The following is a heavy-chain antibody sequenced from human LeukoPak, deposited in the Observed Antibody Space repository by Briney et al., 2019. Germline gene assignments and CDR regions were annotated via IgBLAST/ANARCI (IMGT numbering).Heavy chain of an antibody. J-gene: IGHJ3*02. CDR1: GYTFTSYY. D-gene: IGHD3-22*01. V-gene: IGHV1-46*01. Sequence: ASVKVPCKASGYTFTSYYMHWVRQAPGQGLEWMGIINPNGGSTTYAQRFQGRVTMTRDTSTSTVYMELSSLRSEDTAVYHCARGGYYYDSSGYYNAFDIWGLGTMVAVSS. CDR3: ARGGYYYDSSGYYNAFDI. CDR2: INPNGGST.